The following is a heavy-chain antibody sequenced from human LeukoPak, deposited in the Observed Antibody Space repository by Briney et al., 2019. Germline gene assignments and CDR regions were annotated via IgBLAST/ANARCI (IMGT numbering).Heavy chain of an antibody. CDR1: GFTFDDYA. V-gene: IGHV3-9*01. D-gene: IGHD3-22*01. CDR2: ISWNSGNI. Sequence: GRSLRLSCAASGFTFDDYAIHWVRQAPGKGLEWVSGISWNSGNIDYADSVKGRFTISRDNAKNSLYLQMNSLRAEDTALYYCAKDYDSSAYPPYYFDYWGQGTLVTVSS. J-gene: IGHJ4*02. CDR3: AKDYDSSAYPPYYFDY.